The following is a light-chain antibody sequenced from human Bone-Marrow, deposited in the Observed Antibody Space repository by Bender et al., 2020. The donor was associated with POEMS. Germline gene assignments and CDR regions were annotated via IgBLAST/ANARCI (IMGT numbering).Light chain of an antibody. CDR1: NIRSKS. CDR3: QVWDSRSDHSV. Sequence: SYVLTQPPSVSVAPGQTATITCGGDNIRSKSVHWYQQKPGQAPVLFVFDDSDRASGIPERFSGSNSGNTATLTISRVEAGDEADYYCQVWDSRSDHSVFGGGTKLTVL. J-gene: IGLJ3*02. CDR2: DDS. V-gene: IGLV3-21*02.